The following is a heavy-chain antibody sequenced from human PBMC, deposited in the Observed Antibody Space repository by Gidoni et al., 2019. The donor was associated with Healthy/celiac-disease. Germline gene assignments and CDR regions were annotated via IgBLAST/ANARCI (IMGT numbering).Heavy chain of an antibody. CDR2: IYYSGST. D-gene: IGHD6-13*01. CDR3: ARDPEFGDGSSSWHWFDP. CDR1: GGSISSGVYY. J-gene: IGHJ5*02. Sequence: QVQLQESGPGLVKPSQTLSLTCPVSGGSISSGVYYWSWIRQHPGKGREWIGYIYYSGSTYYNPSLKSRVTISVDTSKNQFSLKLSSVTAADTAVYYCARDPEFGDGSSSWHWFDPWGQGTLVTVSS. V-gene: IGHV4-31*03.